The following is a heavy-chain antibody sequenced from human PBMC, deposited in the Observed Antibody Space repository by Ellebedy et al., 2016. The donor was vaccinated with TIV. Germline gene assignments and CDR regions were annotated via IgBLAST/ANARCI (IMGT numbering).Heavy chain of an antibody. CDR2: INHTGST. CDR1: GGSFSANY. CDR3: AKSMALGDRYFDL. Sequence: SETLSLXCAVSGGSFSANYWSCIRQSPGKGLDWIGEINHTGSTHFNPSLQSRVTMSVDTSKNQFSLKLNSVTAADTALYYCAKSMALGDRYFDLWGRGTLVTVSS. J-gene: IGHJ2*01. V-gene: IGHV4-34*01. D-gene: IGHD2/OR15-2a*01.